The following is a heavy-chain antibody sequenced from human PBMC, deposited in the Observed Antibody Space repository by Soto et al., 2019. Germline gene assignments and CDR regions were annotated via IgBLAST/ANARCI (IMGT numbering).Heavy chain of an antibody. V-gene: IGHV3-48*02. CDR3: ASDCISNSCYERGGWFDP. CDR1: GFTFSSYS. Sequence: EVQLVESGGGLVQPGGSLRLSCAASGFTFSSYSMNWVRQAPGKGLEWVSYISASSSTMYYTDSVKGRFTISRDTAKNSLYLQMNSLRDEDTAVYYCASDCISNSCYERGGWFDPWGQGTLVTVSS. J-gene: IGHJ5*02. CDR2: ISASSSTM. D-gene: IGHD2-2*01.